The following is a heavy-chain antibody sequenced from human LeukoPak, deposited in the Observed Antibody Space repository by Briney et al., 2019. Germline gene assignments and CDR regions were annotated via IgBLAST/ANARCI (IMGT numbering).Heavy chain of an antibody. D-gene: IGHD1-14*01. CDR2: FDPEDGET. J-gene: IGHJ6*01. CDR3: ASSSAPISRRDYYYGMDV. Sequence: PSVKLSCKVSGYTLTEFSMHWVRQAPGKGLEWMGGFDPEDGETIYAQTFQGRVTMTEDTSTDTAYMELSSLRSDDTAVYYCASSSAPISRRDYYYGMDVWGQGTTVTVSS. CDR1: GYTLTEFS. V-gene: IGHV1-24*01.